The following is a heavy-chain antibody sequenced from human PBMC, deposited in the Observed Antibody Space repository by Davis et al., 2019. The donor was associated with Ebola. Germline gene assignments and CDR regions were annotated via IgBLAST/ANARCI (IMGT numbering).Heavy chain of an antibody. D-gene: IGHD4-11*01. V-gene: IGHV3-23*01. CDR2: ITGSGGST. Sequence: PGGSLRLSCAASGFNFRSYAMNWVRQAPGRGLEWVSTITGSGGSTYYADSVKGRFTISRDNSKNTLYLQMNSLRAEDTAVYYCARGERTVTTPLAYWGQGALVTVSS. J-gene: IGHJ4*02. CDR3: ARGERTVTTPLAY. CDR1: GFNFRSYA.